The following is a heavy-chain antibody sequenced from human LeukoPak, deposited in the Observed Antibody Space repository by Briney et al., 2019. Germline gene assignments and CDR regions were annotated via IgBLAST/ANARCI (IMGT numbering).Heavy chain of an antibody. V-gene: IGHV3-30*18. CDR2: LSYDGNNK. Sequence: GGSLRPSCAASGFTFSSYGMHWVRQAPGKGLEWVAVLSYDGNNKYYADSVKGRFTISRDNSKNTLYLQMNSLRAEDTAVYYCAKGPHEAYYDILTGYYTGIDYWGQGTLVTVSS. CDR3: AKGPHEAYYDILTGYYTGIDY. CDR1: GFTFSSYG. J-gene: IGHJ4*02. D-gene: IGHD3-9*01.